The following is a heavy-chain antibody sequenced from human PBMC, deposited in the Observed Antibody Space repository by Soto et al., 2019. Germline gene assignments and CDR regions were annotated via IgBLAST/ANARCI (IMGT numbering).Heavy chain of an antibody. Sequence: QVPLQESGPGLVKPSQTLSLSCSVSGVSVTTSDHYWNWVRQHPGKGLEWIGYIDTSSTTYYNPSLKSRLVMSVAAATNQISLSLSSLTVADTALYFCALGMFMDVWGRGTTVTVSS. CDR1: GVSVTTSDHY. D-gene: IGHD3-16*01. CDR2: IDTSSTT. V-gene: IGHV4-31*03. J-gene: IGHJ6*03. CDR3: ALGMFMDV.